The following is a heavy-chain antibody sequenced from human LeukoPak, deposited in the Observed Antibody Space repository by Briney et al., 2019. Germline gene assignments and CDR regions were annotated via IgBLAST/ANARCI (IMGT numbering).Heavy chain of an antibody. Sequence: GASVKVSCKDSGYTFTSYDINWVRQATGQGLEWMGWMNPNSGNTGYAQKFQGRVTMTRNTSISTAYMELSSLRSEDTAVYYCASSLYCSSTSCYGHYYYGMDVWGQGTTVTVSS. J-gene: IGHJ6*02. CDR1: GYTFTSYD. V-gene: IGHV1-8*01. CDR3: ASSLYCSSTSCYGHYYYGMDV. D-gene: IGHD2-2*01. CDR2: MNPNSGNT.